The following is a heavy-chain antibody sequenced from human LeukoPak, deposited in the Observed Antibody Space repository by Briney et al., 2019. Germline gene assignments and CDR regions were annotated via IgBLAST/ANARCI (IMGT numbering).Heavy chain of an antibody. CDR1: GGSISSSSYY. D-gene: IGHD6-19*01. V-gene: IGHV4-39*01. J-gene: IGHJ4*02. Sequence: SETLSLTCTVSGGSISSSSYYWGWIRQPPGKGLEWIGSIYYSGSTYYNPSLKSRVTISVDTSKNQFSLKLTSVTAADTAVYYCARHLRNTGYISGWAETNYWGQRTLVTVSS. CDR2: IYYSGST. CDR3: ARHLRNTGYISGWAETNY.